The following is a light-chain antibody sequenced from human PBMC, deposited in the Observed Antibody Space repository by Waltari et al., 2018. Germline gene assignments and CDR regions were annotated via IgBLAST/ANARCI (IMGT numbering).Light chain of an antibody. J-gene: IGKJ1*01. V-gene: IGKV2D-29*01. CDR1: QNLLHTDGRTY. CDR3: MQSLQPSMWT. Sequence: DGVLTQTPLSLSVTPGRPASLSCKSTQNLLHTDGRTYLYLFLQKPGQPPQLLIYVVSKRFSGVPDRFSGSRSGTDFTLKISRVEAENVGVYYCMQSLQPSMWTFGQGTTVEI. CDR2: VVS.